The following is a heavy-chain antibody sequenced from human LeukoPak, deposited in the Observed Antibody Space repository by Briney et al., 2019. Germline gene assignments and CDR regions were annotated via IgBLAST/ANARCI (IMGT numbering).Heavy chain of an antibody. Sequence: SETLSLTCAVYGGSFSGYYWSWIRQPPGKGLEWIGEINHSGSTNYNPSLKSRVTISVDTSKNQFSLKLSSVTAADTAVYYCARAGYSYGWPHRYYYMDVWGKGTTVTVSS. CDR1: GGSFSGYY. V-gene: IGHV4-34*01. CDR3: ARAGYSYGWPHRYYYMDV. CDR2: INHSGST. D-gene: IGHD5-18*01. J-gene: IGHJ6*03.